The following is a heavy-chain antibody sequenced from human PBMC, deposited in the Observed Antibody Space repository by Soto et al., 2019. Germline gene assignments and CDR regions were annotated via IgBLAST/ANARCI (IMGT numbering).Heavy chain of an antibody. Sequence: QVQLVQSGAEVKKPGASVKVSCKASGYVFTSYYLQWARQAPGQGLEWMGWINPNTGDTYYARNFESRITLTRDTSTNTASMELGNLRSADTAVYYCLGGVATTGHYYGFDVWGQGTAVNVSS. CDR3: LGGVATTGHYYGFDV. D-gene: IGHD5-12*01. J-gene: IGHJ6*02. CDR2: INPNTGDT. V-gene: IGHV1-2*02. CDR1: GYVFTSYY.